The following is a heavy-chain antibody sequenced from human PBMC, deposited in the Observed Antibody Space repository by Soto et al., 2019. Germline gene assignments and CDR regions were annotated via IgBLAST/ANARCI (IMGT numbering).Heavy chain of an antibody. Sequence: GESLKISCKGSGYSFAGYWIAWVRQMPGKGLEWMGIIYPVDSETRYSPSFQGQVTFSADKSINTAYLEWNSLKASDTAICYCARPHTVRGVIGGMDVWGQGTTVTVS. D-gene: IGHD3-10*01. CDR3: ARPHTVRGVIGGMDV. J-gene: IGHJ6*02. CDR2: IYPVDSET. CDR1: GYSFAGYW. V-gene: IGHV5-51*01.